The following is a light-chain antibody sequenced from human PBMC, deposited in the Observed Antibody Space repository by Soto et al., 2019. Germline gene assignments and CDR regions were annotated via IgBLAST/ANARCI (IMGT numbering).Light chain of an antibody. CDR3: QQSYTTLFT. CDR2: AAS. J-gene: IGKJ3*01. V-gene: IGKV1-39*01. CDR1: QSIDNY. Sequence: DIQMTQSPSSLSASVGDRVTITCRTSQSIDNYLNWYQQKPGKAPKLLMYAASTLQSGVPSRFSGSGSETDFTLTIFSLHPEDLATHYCQQSYTTLFTFGPGTKVDLK.